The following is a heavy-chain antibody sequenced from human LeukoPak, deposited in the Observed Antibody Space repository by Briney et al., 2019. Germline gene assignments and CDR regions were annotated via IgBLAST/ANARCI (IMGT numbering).Heavy chain of an antibody. J-gene: IGHJ4*02. CDR1: GGSFSGYY. Sequence: PSETLSLTCAVYGGSFSGYYWSWLRQPPGKGLEWIGEINHSGSTNYNPSLKSRVTISVDTSKNQFSLKLSSVTAANTAVYYCARYYYDSSGYSQYYFDYWGQGTLVTVSS. D-gene: IGHD3-22*01. CDR3: ARYYYDSSGYSQYYFDY. V-gene: IGHV4-34*01. CDR2: INHSGST.